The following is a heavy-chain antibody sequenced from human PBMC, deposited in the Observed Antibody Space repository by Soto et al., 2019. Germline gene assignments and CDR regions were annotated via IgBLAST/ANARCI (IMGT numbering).Heavy chain of an antibody. CDR2: IHYSGST. CDR3: ASFTTGAAAGGNWFDP. D-gene: IGHD6-13*01. CDR1: GGSISSFY. Sequence: QVQLQESGPGLVKPSETLSLTCTVSGGSISSFYWNWIRQPPGKGLEWIGYIHYSGSTNYNPSLKRRVTISVDTSKNQFSLKMSSVTAADTAVYYCASFTTGAAAGGNWFDPWGQGTLVTVSS. J-gene: IGHJ5*02. V-gene: IGHV4-59*08.